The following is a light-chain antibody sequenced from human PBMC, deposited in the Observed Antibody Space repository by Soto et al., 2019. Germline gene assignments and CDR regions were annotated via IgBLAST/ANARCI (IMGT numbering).Light chain of an antibody. CDR1: QDIRSY. V-gene: IGKV1-27*01. CDR3: QKYNSVPLT. Sequence: DIQMTQSPSSLSAPVGDRVTITCRASQDIRSYLAWYQQKPGRVPKLLMYGASTLQSGVPSRFSGSGSGTDFTLTISSLQPEDVATYYCQKYNSVPLTFGPGTKVDLK. J-gene: IGKJ3*01. CDR2: GAS.